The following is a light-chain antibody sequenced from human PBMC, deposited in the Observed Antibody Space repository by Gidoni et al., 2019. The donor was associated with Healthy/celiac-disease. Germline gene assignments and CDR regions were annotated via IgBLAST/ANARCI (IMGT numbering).Light chain of an antibody. V-gene: IGKV1-5*03. CDR1: QSISSW. CDR2: KAS. CDR3: QQYNSYPFT. J-gene: IGKJ3*01. Sequence: IQMTQSPSTLSAYVGDRVTITCRASQSISSWLAWYQQKPGKAPKLLIYKASSLESGVPSRFSGSGSGTEFTLTISSLQPDDFATYYCQQYNSYPFTFXPXTKVDIK.